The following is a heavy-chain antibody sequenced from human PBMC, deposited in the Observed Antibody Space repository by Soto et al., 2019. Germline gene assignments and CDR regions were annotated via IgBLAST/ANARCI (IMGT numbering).Heavy chain of an antibody. CDR3: AKGIAVAGTYYYYGMDV. CDR2: ISGSGGST. V-gene: IGHV3-23*01. Sequence: GGSLRLSCAASGFTFSSYAMSWVRQAPGKGLEWVSAISGSGGSTYYADSVKGRFTISRDNSKNTLYLQMNSLRAEDTAVYYCAKGIAVAGTYYYYGMDVWGQGTTVTVSS. CDR1: GFTFSSYA. D-gene: IGHD6-19*01. J-gene: IGHJ6*02.